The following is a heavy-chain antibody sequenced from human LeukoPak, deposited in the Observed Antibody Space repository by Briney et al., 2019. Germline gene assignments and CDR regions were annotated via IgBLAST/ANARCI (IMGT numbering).Heavy chain of an antibody. CDR3: ARLGSEKIRMPY. D-gene: IGHD7-27*01. CDR2: IKQDGSEK. Sequence: GGSLRLSCAASGFTVSSNYMSWVRQAPGKGLEWVANIKQDGSEKYYVDSVKGRFTISRDNAKNSLYLQMNSLRAEDTAVYYCARLGSEKIRMPYWGQGTLVTVSS. J-gene: IGHJ4*02. V-gene: IGHV3-7*01. CDR1: GFTVSSNY.